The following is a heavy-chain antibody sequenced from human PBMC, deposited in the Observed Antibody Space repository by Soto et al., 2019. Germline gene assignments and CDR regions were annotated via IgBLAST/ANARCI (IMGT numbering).Heavy chain of an antibody. CDR3: ARPPPPSRWFSFDY. Sequence: ASVKVSCKASGYTFTSYYIHWVRQAPGQGLEWMGWINPNNGDTASAQKFQGRVTMTRDTSISTAYLDLNWLRSDDTAVYFCARPPPPSRWFSFDYWGRGALVTVSS. J-gene: IGHJ4*02. CDR1: GYTFTSYY. V-gene: IGHV1-2*02. CDR2: INPNNGDT. D-gene: IGHD2-15*01.